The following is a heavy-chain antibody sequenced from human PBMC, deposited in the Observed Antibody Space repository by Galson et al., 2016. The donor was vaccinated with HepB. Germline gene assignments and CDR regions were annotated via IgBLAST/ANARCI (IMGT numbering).Heavy chain of an antibody. CDR3: ARQRGVGGWYFDS. J-gene: IGHJ4*02. Sequence: GYTFASYGISWVRQAPGQGLEWIGWISAYNGNINYAQKFQGRVTMTTDTSTSTAYMELRSLRSDDTAVYYCARQRGVGGWYFDSWGQGTLVTVSS. CDR1: GYTFASYG. V-gene: IGHV1-18*01. D-gene: IGHD6-19*01. CDR2: ISAYNGNI.